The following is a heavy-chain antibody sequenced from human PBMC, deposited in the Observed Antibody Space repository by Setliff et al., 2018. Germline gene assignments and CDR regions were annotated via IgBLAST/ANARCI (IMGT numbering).Heavy chain of an antibody. J-gene: IGHJ6*02. CDR1: GGTFRTDG. CDR2: IIPMFRTG. V-gene: IGHV1-69*13. Sequence: SVKVSCKASGGTFRTDGFNWVRQAPGHGLEWMGGIIPMFRTGKYAQRFQGRVTITADESTTTAYMELSSLRVEDTAIYYCARGKMDVVAVAGKYCVMDVWGQGTTVT. CDR3: ARGKMDVVAVAGKYCVMDV. D-gene: IGHD6-19*01.